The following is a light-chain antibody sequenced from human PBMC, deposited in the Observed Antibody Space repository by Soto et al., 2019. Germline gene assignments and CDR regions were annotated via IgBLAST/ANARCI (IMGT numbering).Light chain of an antibody. CDR1: SSNIGRNT. CDR2: SNN. J-gene: IGLJ2*01. CDR3: AAWDDSLTAVV. Sequence: QSVLTQPPSASGTPGQRVTISCSGSSSNIGRNTVNWYQQLPGTAPKLLIYSNNQRPSGVPDRFSGSESGTSASLAISGLQSEDEADYYCAAWDDSLTAVVFGGGTKVTVL. V-gene: IGLV1-44*01.